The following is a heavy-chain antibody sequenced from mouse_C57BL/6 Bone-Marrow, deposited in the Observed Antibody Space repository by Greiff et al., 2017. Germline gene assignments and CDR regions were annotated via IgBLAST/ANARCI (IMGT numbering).Heavy chain of an antibody. CDR3: TRLSSALDY. J-gene: IGHJ4*01. D-gene: IGHD6-1*01. CDR2: IDPENGDT. Sequence: VQLKESGAELVRPGASVKLSCTASGFNIKDDYMHWVKQRPEQGLEWIGWIDPENGDTDYASKFQGKATIPADTSSNTAYVQLSSLTSEDTAVYYCTRLSSALDYWGKGTSVTVSS. V-gene: IGHV14-4*01. CDR1: GFNIKDDY.